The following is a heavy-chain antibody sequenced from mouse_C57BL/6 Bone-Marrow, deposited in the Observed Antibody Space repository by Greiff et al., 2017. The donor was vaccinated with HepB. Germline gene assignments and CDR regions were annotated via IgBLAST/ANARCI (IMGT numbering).Heavy chain of an antibody. D-gene: IGHD2-4*01. J-gene: IGHJ2*01. Sequence: VQLKQSGPELVKPGASVKMSCKASGYTFTDYNMHWVKQSHGKSLEWIGYINPNNGGTSYNQKFKGKATLTVNKSSSTAYMELRSLTSEDSAVYYCARVYDYDPDYWGQGTTLTVSS. CDR2: INPNNGGT. CDR1: GYTFTDYN. CDR3: ARVYDYDPDY. V-gene: IGHV1-22*01.